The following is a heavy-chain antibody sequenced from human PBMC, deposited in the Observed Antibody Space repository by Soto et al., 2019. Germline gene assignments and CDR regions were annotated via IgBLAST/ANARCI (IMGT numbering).Heavy chain of an antibody. V-gene: IGHV5-51*01. D-gene: IGHD3-22*01. CDR3: ARDYYDSSGYYQGMDV. J-gene: IGHJ6*02. CDR1: GYSFTSYW. Sequence: PGESLKISCKGSGYSFTSYWIAWVRQMPGKGLEWMGIIYPGDSDTRYSPSFQGQVTISADKSISTAYLQWSSLKASDTAMYYCARDYYDSSGYYQGMDVWRHGTTVTVSS. CDR2: IYPGDSDT.